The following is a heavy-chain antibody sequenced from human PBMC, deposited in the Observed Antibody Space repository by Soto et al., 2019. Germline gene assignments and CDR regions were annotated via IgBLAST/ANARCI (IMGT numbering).Heavy chain of an antibody. CDR3: ARDSSSNGSSGWYGELDY. CDR1: GDSVSSNSAA. J-gene: IGHJ4*02. Sequence: PSQTLSLTCAISGDSVSSNSAAWNWIRQSPSRGLEWLGRTYYRSKWYNDYAVSVKSRITINPDTSKNQFSLQLNSVTPEDTAVYYCARDSSSNGSSGWYGELDYWGQGTLVTVSS. V-gene: IGHV6-1*01. D-gene: IGHD6-19*01. CDR2: TYYRSKWYN.